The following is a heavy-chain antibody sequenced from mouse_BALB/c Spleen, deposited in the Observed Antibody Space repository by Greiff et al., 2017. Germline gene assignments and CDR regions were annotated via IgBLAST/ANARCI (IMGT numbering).Heavy chain of an antibody. CDR1: GFTFSSFG. J-gene: IGHJ4*01. CDR2: ISSGSSTI. CDR3: ARSYGYGAMDY. D-gene: IGHD2-2*01. Sequence: DVKLVESGGGLVQPGGSRKLSCAASGFTFSSFGMHWVRQAPEKGLEWVAYISSGSSTIYYADTVKGRFTISRDNPKNTLFLQMTSLRSEDTAMYYCARSYGYGAMDYWGQGTSVTVSS. V-gene: IGHV5-17*02.